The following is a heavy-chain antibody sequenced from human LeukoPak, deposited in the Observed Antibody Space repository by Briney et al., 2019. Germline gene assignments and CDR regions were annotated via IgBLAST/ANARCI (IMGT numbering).Heavy chain of an antibody. D-gene: IGHD5-12*01. CDR3: ARDLASFDY. CDR1: GGFISSYY. Sequence: SETLSLTCTVSGGFISSYYWSWIRQSPGKGLEWIGYIHYSGSTNYNSSLKSRVTISVDTSKNQFSLKLSSVTAADTAVYYCARDLASFDYWGQGTLVTVSS. CDR2: IHYSGST. J-gene: IGHJ4*02. V-gene: IGHV4-59*01.